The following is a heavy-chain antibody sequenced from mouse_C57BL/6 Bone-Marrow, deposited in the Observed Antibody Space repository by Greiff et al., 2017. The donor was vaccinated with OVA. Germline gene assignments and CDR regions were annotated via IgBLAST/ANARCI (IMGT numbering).Heavy chain of an antibody. V-gene: IGHV1-59*01. J-gene: IGHJ2*01. Sequence: QVHVKQPGAELVRPGTSVKLSCKASGYTFTSYWMHWVKQRPGQGLEWIGVIDPSDSYTNYNQKFKGKATLTVDTSSSTAYMQLSSLTSEDSAVYYCARRVTTPHFDYWGQGTTLTVSS. CDR1: GYTFTSYW. CDR2: IDPSDSYT. CDR3: ARRVTTPHFDY. D-gene: IGHD2-3*01.